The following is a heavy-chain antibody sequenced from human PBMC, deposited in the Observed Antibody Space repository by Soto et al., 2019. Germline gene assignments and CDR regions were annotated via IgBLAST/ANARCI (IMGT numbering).Heavy chain of an antibody. D-gene: IGHD6-13*01. J-gene: IGHJ6*02. CDR1: GFTFSSYG. CDR3: AKCVYGSSWVVVNYYYYGMDV. Sequence: QVQLVESGGGVVQPGRSLRLSCAASGFTFSSYGLHWVRQAPGKGLERVAVISYDGSNKYYADSVKGRFTISRDNSKNTVYLQMNSLRVEDTVVYYSAKCVYGSSWVVVNYYYYGMDVWGQGTTVTVAS. CDR2: ISYDGSNK. V-gene: IGHV3-30*18.